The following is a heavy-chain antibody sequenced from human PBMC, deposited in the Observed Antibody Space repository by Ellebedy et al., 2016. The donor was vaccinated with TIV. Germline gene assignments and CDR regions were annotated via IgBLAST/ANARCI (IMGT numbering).Heavy chain of an antibody. CDR3: ARVVLLGWRSYYFDY. D-gene: IGHD2-15*01. CDR1: GYTFTNYD. CDR2: MNPNRGTT. J-gene: IGHJ4*02. Sequence: AASVKVSCKASGYTFTNYDIDWVRQATGQGLQWMGWMNPNRGTTGYAQKFQGRVTRTWNTSINTAYMDLSRLIFDDTAVYFCARVVLLGWRSYYFDYWGQGTLVAVSS. V-gene: IGHV1-8*02.